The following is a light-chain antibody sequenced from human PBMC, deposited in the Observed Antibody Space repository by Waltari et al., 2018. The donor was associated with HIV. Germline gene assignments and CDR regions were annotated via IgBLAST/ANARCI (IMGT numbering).Light chain of an antibody. CDR3: QQYLGIPRT. CDR2: WAS. V-gene: IGKV4-1*01. CDR1: QSVFSIKNNKNY. J-gene: IGKJ2*01. Sequence: DIVMTQSPESLAVSLGERATINCRSSQSVFSIKNNKNYLSWYQQKPGQPPKLLIYWASTRESGVPDRFSGSGSGTDFSLTISSLQAEDVAVYYCQQYLGIPRTFGQGTKLEIK.